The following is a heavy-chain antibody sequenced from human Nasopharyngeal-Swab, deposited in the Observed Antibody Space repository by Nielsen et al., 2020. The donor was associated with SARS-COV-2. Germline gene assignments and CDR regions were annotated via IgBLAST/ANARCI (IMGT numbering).Heavy chain of an antibody. CDR2: IFYSGTT. Sequence: SETLSLTCTVSGGSISGSFWSWIRQPPGKGLEWIGYIFYSGTTNYNPSLSDRLTISVDTSKDQFSLKLSSVTAADTAVYYCGRESKVDDSSGYWGQGTLVTVSS. J-gene: IGHJ4*02. CDR1: GGSISGSF. CDR3: GRESKVDDSSGY. D-gene: IGHD3-22*01. V-gene: IGHV4-59*12.